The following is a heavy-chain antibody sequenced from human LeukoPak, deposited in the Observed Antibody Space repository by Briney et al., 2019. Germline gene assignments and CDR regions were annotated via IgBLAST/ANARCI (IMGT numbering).Heavy chain of an antibody. CDR2: IFPGGADT. D-gene: IGHD6-13*01. V-gene: IGHV5-51*01. Sequence: GESLKISCKGSGYSFTSYWIGWVRQMPGKGLVWMGIIFPGGADTRYSPSFQGQVTISADTSISTAYLQWSSLKASDPAMYYRARGLGAAAGHNWFDPWGQGTLVPLPS. CDR1: GYSFTSYW. CDR3: ARGLGAAAGHNWFDP. J-gene: IGHJ5*02.